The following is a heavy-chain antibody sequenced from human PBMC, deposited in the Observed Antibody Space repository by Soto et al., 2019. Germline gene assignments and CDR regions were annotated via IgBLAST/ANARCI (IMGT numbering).Heavy chain of an antibody. V-gene: IGHV3-53*01. D-gene: IGHD6-19*01. CDR1: GFIVSSYY. CDR3: AKSGGNGWFADAFDV. CDR2: IYSGGST. Sequence: GGSLRLSCAGSGFIVSSYYMSWVRQAPGKGLEWISVIYSGGSTYYADSVKGRFTISRDNSENTLYLQLNSLRAEDTAVYYCAKSGGNGWFADAFDVWGQGTMVTVS. J-gene: IGHJ3*01.